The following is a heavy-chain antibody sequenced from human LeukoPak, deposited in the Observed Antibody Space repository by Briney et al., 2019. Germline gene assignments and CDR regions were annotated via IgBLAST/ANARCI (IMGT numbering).Heavy chain of an antibody. J-gene: IGHJ4*02. D-gene: IGHD5-24*01. Sequence: GASVKVSCKASGYTFTSYGISWLRQAPGHGLEWMGWISAYNGNTNYAQKLQGRVTMTTDTSTSTDYMELRSLRSDDTAVYYCATEGGEMATYFDFWGQGALVTVSS. CDR3: ATEGGEMATYFDF. V-gene: IGHV1-18*01. CDR1: GYTFTSYG. CDR2: ISAYNGNT.